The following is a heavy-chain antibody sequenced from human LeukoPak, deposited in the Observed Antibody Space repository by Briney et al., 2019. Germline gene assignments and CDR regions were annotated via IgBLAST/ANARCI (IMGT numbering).Heavy chain of an antibody. J-gene: IGHJ4*02. CDR1: GFTFSTYN. CDR2: ITSCRGYT. Sequence: PGGSLRLSCAASGFTFSTYNMNWVRQAPEKGLEWVSSITSCRGYTYYADSVKGRFTTSRDNAKNSLSLRLDSLRAEDTAVYYCARGHYDVLTSSYKWTPDYWGQGTLVTVSS. CDR3: ARGHYDVLTSSYKWTPDY. D-gene: IGHD3-9*01. V-gene: IGHV3-21*06.